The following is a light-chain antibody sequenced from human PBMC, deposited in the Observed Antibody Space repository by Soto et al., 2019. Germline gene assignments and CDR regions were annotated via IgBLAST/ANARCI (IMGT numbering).Light chain of an antibody. CDR1: QSVSSY. CDR2: DGS. V-gene: IGKV3-11*01. J-gene: IGKJ4*01. CDR3: QPRSNWPLH. Sequence: EIVMTQSPATLSVSPGEGATLSCRASQSVSSYLAWYQQRPGQAPRLLIYDGSSRATGIPARFSGSGFGTDFTLTIASLEPEDFAVYYCQPRSNWPLHVGGGTKGETK.